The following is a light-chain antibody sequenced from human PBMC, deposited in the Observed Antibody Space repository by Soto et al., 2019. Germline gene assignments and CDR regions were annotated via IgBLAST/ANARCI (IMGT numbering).Light chain of an antibody. J-gene: IGKJ2*01. CDR1: QTVTNNY. CDR2: GAS. CDR3: QQYGSSPRT. V-gene: IGKV3-20*01. Sequence: EIVLTQSPGTLSLSPGERATLSCRASQTVTNNYLAWYQQKPGQAPRLLIYGASTRATGIPGRFSGSGTGKDFTLTIPKLEPEDFAVYYCQQYGSSPRTFGQGTKLEIK.